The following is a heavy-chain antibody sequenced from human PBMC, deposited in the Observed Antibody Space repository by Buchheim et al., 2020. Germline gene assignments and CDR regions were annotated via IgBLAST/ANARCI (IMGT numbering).Heavy chain of an antibody. Sequence: QVQLVESGGGVVQPGRSRRLSCAASGFTFSSYAMHWVRQAPGKGLEWVAVISYDGSNKYYADSVKGRFTIPKDNSKNTLYLQMNSLRAEDTAVYYCARVEDYAKEYYFDYWGQGTL. D-gene: IGHD2-2*01. CDR2: ISYDGSNK. V-gene: IGHV3-30-3*01. CDR3: ARVEDYAKEYYFDY. CDR1: GFTFSSYA. J-gene: IGHJ4*02.